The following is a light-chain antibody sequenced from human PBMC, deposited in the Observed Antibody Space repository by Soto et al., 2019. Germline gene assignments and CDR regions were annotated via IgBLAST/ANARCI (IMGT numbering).Light chain of an antibody. CDR3: QTWGTGSHVV. V-gene: IGLV4-69*01. Sequence: QSVLTQSPSASASLGASVKLTCTLSSGHSSYAIAWHQQQPEKGPRYLMKLNSDGSHSKGDGIPDRFSGSSSGAERYLTISSLQSDDEADYYCQTWGTGSHVVFGGGTKLTVL. CDR2: LNSDGSH. CDR1: SGHSSYA. J-gene: IGLJ2*01.